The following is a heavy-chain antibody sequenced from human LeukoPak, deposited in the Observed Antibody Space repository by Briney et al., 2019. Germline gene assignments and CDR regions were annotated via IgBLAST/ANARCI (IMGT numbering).Heavy chain of an antibody. CDR2: IKQDGSEK. CDR3: ARGGYSSDRPLGY. D-gene: IGHD6-19*01. V-gene: IGHV3-7*01. CDR1: GFTFSSYW. J-gene: IGHJ4*02. Sequence: QAGGSLRLSCAASGFTFSSYWMSWVRQAPGKGLEWVANIKQDGSEKYYVDSVKGRFTISRDNAKNSLYLQMNSLRAEDTAVYYCARGGYSSDRPLGYWGQGTLVTVSS.